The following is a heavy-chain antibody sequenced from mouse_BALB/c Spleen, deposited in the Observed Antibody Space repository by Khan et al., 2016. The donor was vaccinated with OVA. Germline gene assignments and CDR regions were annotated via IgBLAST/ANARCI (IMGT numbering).Heavy chain of an antibody. V-gene: IGHV1-7*01. Sequence: QVQLQQSGAELAKPGASVKMSCKASGYTFTSYWMHWVKQRPGQGLEWIGYINPSTGYTEYNQKFKDKATLTADKSSSTAYMQLSSLTSEDSAVYYCARDCDSYDGGGFVDWGQDTTLTVSS. CDR3: ARDCDSYDGGGFVD. CDR1: GYTFTSYW. D-gene: IGHD2-12*01. J-gene: IGHJ2*01. CDR2: INPSTGYT.